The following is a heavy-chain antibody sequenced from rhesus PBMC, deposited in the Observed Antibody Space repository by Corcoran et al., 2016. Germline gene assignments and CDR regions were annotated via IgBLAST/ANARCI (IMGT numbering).Heavy chain of an antibody. D-gene: IGHD4-23*01. Sequence: QVQLQESGPGLVKPSETLSLTCAVSGGSISDDYYWSWIRQPPGKGLEWIGYIYGSGGGTNYNPSLMNRVTISIDTSKNQFSLKLSSVTAADTAVYYCAGEYSNYGYFDYWGQGVLVTVSS. V-gene: IGHV4-106*01. CDR2: IYGSGGGT. J-gene: IGHJ4*01. CDR1: GGSISDDYY. CDR3: AGEYSNYGYFDY.